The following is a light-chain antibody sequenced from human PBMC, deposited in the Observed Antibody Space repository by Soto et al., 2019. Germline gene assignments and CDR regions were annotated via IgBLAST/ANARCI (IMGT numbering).Light chain of an antibody. J-gene: IGKJ4*01. Sequence: EIVLTQSPCTLSLSPGERATLSCRASQSVSSNYLAWYQQKPGQAPRLLIYGASSRATGIPDRFSGSGSGTDFTLTISRLEREDFAVYYCQQYGSSPLTFGGGTKV. CDR1: QSVSSNY. V-gene: IGKV3-20*01. CDR2: GAS. CDR3: QQYGSSPLT.